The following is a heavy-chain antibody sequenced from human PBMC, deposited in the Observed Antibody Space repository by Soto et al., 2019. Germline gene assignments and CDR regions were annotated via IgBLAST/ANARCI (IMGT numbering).Heavy chain of an antibody. V-gene: IGHV4-39*01. J-gene: IGHJ6*02. CDR2: IYYSGST. D-gene: IGHD6-13*01. CDR1: GGSISSSSYY. Sequence: QLLESGPGLVKPSETLSLTCTVSGGSISSSSYYWGWIRQPPGKGLEWIGSIYYSGSTYYNPSLKSRVTISVDTSKNQFSLKLSSVTAADTAVYYCAVFGDSSSPYYYYYGMDVWGQGTTVTVSS. CDR3: AVFGDSSSPYYYYYGMDV.